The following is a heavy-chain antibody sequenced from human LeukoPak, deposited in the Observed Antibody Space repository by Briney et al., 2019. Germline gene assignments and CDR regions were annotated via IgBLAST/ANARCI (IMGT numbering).Heavy chain of an antibody. CDR2: ISGSGGST. Sequence: PGGSLRLSCAASGFTFSSYGMHWVRQAPGKGLEWVSAISGSGGSTYYADSVKGRFTISRDNSKNTLYLQMNSLRAEDTAVYYCAKDGPHTFYCSGGSCYFDYWGQGTLVTVSS. CDR3: AKDGPHTFYCSGGSCYFDY. J-gene: IGHJ4*02. CDR1: GFTFSSYG. V-gene: IGHV3-23*01. D-gene: IGHD2-15*01.